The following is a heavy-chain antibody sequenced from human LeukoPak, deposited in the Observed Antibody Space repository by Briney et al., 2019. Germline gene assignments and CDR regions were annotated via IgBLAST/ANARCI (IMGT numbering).Heavy chain of an antibody. CDR1: GYTFTGYY. J-gene: IGHJ4*02. D-gene: IGHD2-2*01. CDR2: INPNSGGT. CDR3: ARVSPVQLGYCSSTSCYAFDY. Sequence: ASVKVSCKASGYTFTGYYMHWVRQAPGQGLEWMGWINPNSGGTNYAQKFQGRVTMTRDTSISTAYMELSRLRSDDTAVYYCARVSPVQLGYCSSTSCYAFDYWGQGTLVTVSS. V-gene: IGHV1-2*02.